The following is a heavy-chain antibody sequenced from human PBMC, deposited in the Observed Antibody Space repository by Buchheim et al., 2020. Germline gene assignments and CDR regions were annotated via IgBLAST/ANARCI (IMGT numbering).Heavy chain of an antibody. J-gene: IGHJ4*02. CDR3: ARVGNYVGFY. Sequence: QVQLQESGPGLVKPSETLSLTCTVSGGSVGSGNYFWSWIRQPPGKGLEWIGFVLHTGTTEYSLSLNSRVTISMDKSKNQFSLNLSSVTAADTAVYYCARVGNYVGFYWGQGT. V-gene: IGHV4-61*01. D-gene: IGHD3-16*01. CDR1: GGSVGSGNYF. CDR2: VLHTGTT.